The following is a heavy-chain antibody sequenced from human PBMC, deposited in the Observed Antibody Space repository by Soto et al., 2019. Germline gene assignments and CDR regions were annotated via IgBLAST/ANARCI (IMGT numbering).Heavy chain of an antibody. V-gene: IGHV5-51*01. CDR2: IYPGDSDI. CDR1: GYSFTSYW. CDR3: AKLSGSGSYYYHYNMDV. J-gene: IGHJ6*03. Sequence: GESLKISCKGSGYSFTSYWIGWVRQMPGKGLEWMGIIYPGDSDIRYSPSFTGQVTISADKSISTAFLQWSSLKASDTAMYYCAKLSGSGSYYYHYNMDVWGKGTTVTVSS. D-gene: IGHD3-10*01.